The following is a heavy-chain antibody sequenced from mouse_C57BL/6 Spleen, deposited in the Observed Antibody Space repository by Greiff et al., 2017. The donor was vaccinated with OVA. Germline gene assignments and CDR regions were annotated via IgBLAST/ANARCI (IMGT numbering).Heavy chain of an antibody. CDR2: ISSGGSYT. J-gene: IGHJ2*01. CDR1: GFTFSSYG. Sequence: EVQVVESGGDLVKPGGSLKLSCAASGFTFSSYGMSWVRQTPDKRLEWVATISSGGSYTYYPDSVKGRFTISRDNAKNTLYLQMSSLKSEDTAMYYCARLPYSNYVDYWGQGTTLTVSS. V-gene: IGHV5-6*01. D-gene: IGHD2-5*01. CDR3: ARLPYSNYVDY.